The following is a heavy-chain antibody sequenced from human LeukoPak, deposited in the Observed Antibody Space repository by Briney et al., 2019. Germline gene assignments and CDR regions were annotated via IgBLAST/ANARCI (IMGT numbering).Heavy chain of an antibody. CDR1: GFTFSSYG. CDR3: ARENPDYYYHRMDV. J-gene: IGHJ6*02. V-gene: IGHV3-30*03. Sequence: GGSLRLLCAASGFTFSSYGMHWVRQAPGKGLEWVAVISYDGSNKYYADSVKGRFTISRDNSKNTLYLQMNSLRAEDTAVYYCARENPDYYYHRMDVWGQGATV. CDR2: ISYDGSNK.